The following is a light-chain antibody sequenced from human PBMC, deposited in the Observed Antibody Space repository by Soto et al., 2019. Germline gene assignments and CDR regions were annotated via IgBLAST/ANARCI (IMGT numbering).Light chain of an antibody. CDR3: QQYVSSPLT. Sequence: EIVLTQSPGTLSFSPGETATLSCGASRSVSSDYLAWYQQKAGQVPRLLIYGASSRATGIPDRFSGSGSGTDFTITISGLEPEDFEVYYCQQYVSSPLTLGGGTKV. CDR1: RSVSSDY. V-gene: IGKV3-20*01. J-gene: IGKJ4*01. CDR2: GAS.